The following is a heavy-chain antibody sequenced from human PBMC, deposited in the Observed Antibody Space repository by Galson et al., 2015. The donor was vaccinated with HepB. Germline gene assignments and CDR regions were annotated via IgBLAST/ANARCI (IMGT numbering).Heavy chain of an antibody. J-gene: IGHJ4*02. D-gene: IGHD6-19*01. CDR3: AKLARSEQGY. CDR1: GFTFSTYA. V-gene: IGHV3-23*01. Sequence: SLRLSCAASGFTFSTYAMNWVRQAPGKGLEWVSGISGGGGSTYYADSVKGRFTISRDNSKNTLSLQMNSLSAEDTAVYYCAKLARSEQGYWGQGTLVTVSS. CDR2: ISGGGGST.